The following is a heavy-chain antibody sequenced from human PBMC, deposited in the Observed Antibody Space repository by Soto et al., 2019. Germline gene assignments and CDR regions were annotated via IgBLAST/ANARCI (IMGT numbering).Heavy chain of an antibody. CDR2: ISYTGST. CDR3: ARHQWYLNCSNDVSTPYYYHSGMEV. J-gene: IGHJ6*04. D-gene: IGHD2-8*01. V-gene: IGHV4-31*03. Sequence: QVQLQQSGPGLVKPSQTLSLTCTGSGASISIHGSYWAWIRQHPGKGLEWIGYISYTGSTFYTPSLKCRVTISLDTSKNQFSLELMSMTVVDPAVSSCARHQWYLNCSNDVSTPYYYHSGMEVWGKGTKVTVSS. CDR1: GASISIHGSY.